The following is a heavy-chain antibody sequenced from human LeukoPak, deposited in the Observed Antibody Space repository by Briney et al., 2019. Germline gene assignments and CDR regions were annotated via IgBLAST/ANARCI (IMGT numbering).Heavy chain of an antibody. V-gene: IGHV1-2*02. CDR3: ARSGITTIPNFDY. Sequence: GASVKVSCKASGYTFTSYGISWVRQAPGQGLEWMGWINPNSGATNNAQKFQGRVTVSRDRSISTVYMELNKLRSDDTAVYYCARSGITTIPNFDYWGQGSLVTVSS. CDR1: GYTFTSYG. J-gene: IGHJ4*02. D-gene: IGHD5-12*01. CDR2: INPNSGAT.